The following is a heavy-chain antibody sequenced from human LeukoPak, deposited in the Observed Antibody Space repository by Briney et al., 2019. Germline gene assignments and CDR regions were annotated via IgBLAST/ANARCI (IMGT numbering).Heavy chain of an antibody. J-gene: IGHJ4*02. CDR1: GYTFTSYD. V-gene: IGHV1-8*01. D-gene: IGHD6-13*01. CDR2: MNPNSGNT. CDR3: ARLISSSWFLDY. Sequence: GASVKVSCKASGYTFTSYDINWVRQATGQGLERMGWMNPNSGNTGYAQKFQGRVTMTRNTSISTAYMELSSLRSEDTAVYYCARLISSSWFLDYWGQGTLVTVSS.